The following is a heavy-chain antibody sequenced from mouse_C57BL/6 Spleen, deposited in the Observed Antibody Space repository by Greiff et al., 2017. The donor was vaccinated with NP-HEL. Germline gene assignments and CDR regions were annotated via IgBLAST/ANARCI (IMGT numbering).Heavy chain of an antibody. V-gene: IGHV1-69*01. D-gene: IGHD1-1*02. CDR2: IDPSDSYT. CDR3: APLSYYAMDY. Sequence: QVQLQQPGAELVMPGASVKLSCKASGYTFTSYWMHWVKQRPGQGLEWIGEIDPSDSYTNYNQKFKGKSTLTVDKSSSTAYMQLSGLTSEDSAVYYCAPLSYYAMDYWGQGTSVTVSS. CDR1: GYTFTSYW. J-gene: IGHJ4*01.